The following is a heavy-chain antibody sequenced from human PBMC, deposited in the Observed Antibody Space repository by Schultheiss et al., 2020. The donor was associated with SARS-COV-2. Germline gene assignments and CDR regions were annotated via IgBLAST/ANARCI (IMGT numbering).Heavy chain of an antibody. CDR3: ARHLTPGTPSNSFDP. Sequence: SQTLSLTCAVYGGSFSGYFWTWIRQSPGKGLEWIGEVNHSGNTNYNPSLKSRVTISVDTSKHQFSLRLRSATAADTAVYYCARHLTPGTPSNSFDPWGQGALFTVSS. CDR1: GGSFSGYF. CDR2: VNHSGNT. V-gene: IGHV4-34*01. J-gene: IGHJ5*02. D-gene: IGHD1-1*01.